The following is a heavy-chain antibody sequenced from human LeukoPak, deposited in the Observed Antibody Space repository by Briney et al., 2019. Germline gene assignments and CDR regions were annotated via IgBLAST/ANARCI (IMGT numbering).Heavy chain of an antibody. D-gene: IGHD1-1*01. V-gene: IGHV3-72*01. CDR3: ARVTTTGPKSLDY. CDR1: GFTFSDHY. CDR2: TRNKANSYTT. J-gene: IGHJ4*02. Sequence: TGGSLRLSCAASGFTFSDHYMDWVRQAPGKGLEWVGRTRNKANSYTTEYAASVKGRFTISRDDSKNSLYLQMNSLKTEDTAVYYCARVTTTGPKSLDYWGQGTLVTVSS.